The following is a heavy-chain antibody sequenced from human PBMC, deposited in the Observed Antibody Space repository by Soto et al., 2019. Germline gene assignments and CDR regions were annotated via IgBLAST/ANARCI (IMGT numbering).Heavy chain of an antibody. Sequence: ASVKVSCTASGNTFTSYDIDRVRQATGHGLEWMGWINPNSGNIGYAQKFQGRVTMTRDTAIRTAYREVSRLRSDDTAVYYCARGRASGSYYLLDYWGQGTLVTVSS. D-gene: IGHD3-10*01. CDR2: INPNSGNI. CDR3: ARGRASGSYYLLDY. J-gene: IGHJ4*02. CDR1: GNTFTSYD. V-gene: IGHV1-8*01.